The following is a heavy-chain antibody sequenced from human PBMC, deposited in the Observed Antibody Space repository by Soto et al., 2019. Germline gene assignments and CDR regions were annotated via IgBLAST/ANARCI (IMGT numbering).Heavy chain of an antibody. Sequence: ASVKVSCKASGYTFTSYDINWVRQATGQGLEWMGWMNPNSGNTGYAQKFQGRVTMTRNTSISTAYMELSSLRSEDTAVYYCARPGYYGSGSYSNFDYWGQATLGTVSS. CDR1: GYTFTSYD. CDR2: MNPNSGNT. J-gene: IGHJ4*02. CDR3: ARPGYYGSGSYSNFDY. V-gene: IGHV1-8*01. D-gene: IGHD3-10*01.